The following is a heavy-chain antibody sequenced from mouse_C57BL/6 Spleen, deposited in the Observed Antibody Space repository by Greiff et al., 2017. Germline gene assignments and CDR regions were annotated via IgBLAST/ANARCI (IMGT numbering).Heavy chain of an antibody. CDR3: LFLRDGGFAY. CDR1: GYAFSSYW. J-gene: IGHJ3*01. D-gene: IGHD1-1*01. V-gene: IGHV1-80*01. CDR2: IYPGDGDT. Sequence: QVQLKQSGAELVKPGASVKISCKASGYAFSSYWMNWVKQRPGKGLEWIGQIYPGDGDTNYNGKFKGKATLTADKSSSTAYMQLSSLTSGDSAVYFCLFLRDGGFAYWGQGTLVTVSA.